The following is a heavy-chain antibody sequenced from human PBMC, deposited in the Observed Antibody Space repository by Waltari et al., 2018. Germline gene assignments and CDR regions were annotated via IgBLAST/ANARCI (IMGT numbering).Heavy chain of an antibody. Sequence: EVQLLESGGGLIQPGGSLRLSCAASGFTFKYYVMSWVRQAPGKGLEWVSSSKDIGTITYYADSVKGRFTISRDNSKNTLYLQMNSLRAEDTAVYYCAKNSPYGTTWFGGVDPWGQGTLVTVSS. CDR3: AKNSPYGTTWFGGVDP. D-gene: IGHD3-10*01. V-gene: IGHV3-23*01. J-gene: IGHJ5*02. CDR2: SKDIGTIT. CDR1: GFTFKYYV.